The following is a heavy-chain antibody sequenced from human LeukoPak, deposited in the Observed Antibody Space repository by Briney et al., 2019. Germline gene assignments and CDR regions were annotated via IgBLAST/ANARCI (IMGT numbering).Heavy chain of an antibody. V-gene: IGHV3-23*01. CDR3: AKAPVTSCRGAYCYPFDY. Sequence: GGSLRLSCAASGFTFSSYGMSWVRQAPGKGLEWVSAITGSGGSTFYADSVKGRFTISRDNSKNTLYLQMNSLRAEDTAVYYCAKAPVTSCRGAYCYPFDYWGQGTLVTVSS. CDR1: GFTFSSYG. D-gene: IGHD2-21*01. J-gene: IGHJ4*02. CDR2: ITGSGGST.